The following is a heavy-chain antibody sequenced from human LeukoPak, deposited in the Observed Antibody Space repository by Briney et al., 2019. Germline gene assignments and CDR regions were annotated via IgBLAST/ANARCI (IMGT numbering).Heavy chain of an antibody. CDR1: GGSMSSFY. D-gene: IGHD3-10*01. Sequence: SETLSLTCTVSGGSMSSFYWSWIRQPPGKGLEWIGYIYYSGTTKYNPSLESRVTLSVDTSKNQFSLKLNSVTAADTAVYYCARMVRGVVLGPNYYPYHMDVWGTGTTVSVSS. CDR2: IYYSGTT. V-gene: IGHV4-59*08. J-gene: IGHJ6*03. CDR3: ARMVRGVVLGPNYYPYHMDV.